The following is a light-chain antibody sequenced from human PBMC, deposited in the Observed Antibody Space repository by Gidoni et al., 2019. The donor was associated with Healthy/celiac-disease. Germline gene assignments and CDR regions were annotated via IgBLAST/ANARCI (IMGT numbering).Light chain of an antibody. CDR1: QSVSSN. Sequence: EIVVTQSPATLSVSPGERATLSCRASQSVSSNLAWYQQKPGKAPRLLIYAASTLPTGIPARFSGSGSGTEFTLTISSLQSEDFAVYYCQQYNNWPYTFGQGTKLEIK. CDR3: QQYNNWPYT. V-gene: IGKV3-15*01. J-gene: IGKJ2*01. CDR2: AAS.